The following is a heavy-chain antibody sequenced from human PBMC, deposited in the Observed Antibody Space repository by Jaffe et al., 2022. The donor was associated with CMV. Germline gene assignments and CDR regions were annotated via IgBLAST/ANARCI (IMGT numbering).Heavy chain of an antibody. Sequence: EVQLLESGGGLVQPGGSLRLSCAASGFTFSSYAMSWVRQAPGKGLEWVSAISGSGGSTYYADSVKGRFTISRDNSKNTLYLQMNSLRAEDTAVYYCAKDWGTDPPYYYDSSGYYFDAFDIWGQGTMVTVSS. CDR1: GFTFSSYA. J-gene: IGHJ3*02. CDR3: AKDWGTDPPYYYDSSGYYFDAFDI. V-gene: IGHV3-23*01. CDR2: ISGSGGST. D-gene: IGHD3-22*01.